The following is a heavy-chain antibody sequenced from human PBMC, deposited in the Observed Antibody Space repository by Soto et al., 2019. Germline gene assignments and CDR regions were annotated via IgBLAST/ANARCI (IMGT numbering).Heavy chain of an antibody. CDR1: GGSISSDDYY. V-gene: IGHV4-31*03. CDR2: IYYRGNT. J-gene: IGHJ6*02. CDR3: ERGWDYHGMDV. D-gene: IGHD1-26*01. Sequence: SETLSLTCTVSGGSISSDDYYWNWIRQRPGKGLEWIGNIYYRGNTNYNPSLKSRIIMSMDMSENQFSLKLTSVTAADTAVYYCERGWDYHGMDVWGQGTTVTVSS.